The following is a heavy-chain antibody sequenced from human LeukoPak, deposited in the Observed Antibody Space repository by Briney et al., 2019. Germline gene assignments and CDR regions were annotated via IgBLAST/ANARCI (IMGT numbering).Heavy chain of an antibody. Sequence: PSETLSLTCTVSGGSISSYYWSWIRQPPGKGLEWIGYIYYSGSTNYNPSLKSRVTISVDTSKNQFSLKLSSVTAADTAVYYCARGWDYYYYMDVWGKGTTVTVSS. V-gene: IGHV4-59*01. J-gene: IGHJ6*03. CDR3: ARGWDYYYYMDV. D-gene: IGHD6-13*01. CDR1: GGSISSYY. CDR2: IYYSGST.